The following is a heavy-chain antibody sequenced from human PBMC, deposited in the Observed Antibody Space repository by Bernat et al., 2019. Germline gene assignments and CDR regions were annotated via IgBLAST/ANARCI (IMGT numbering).Heavy chain of an antibody. CDR2: ISSSSTI. J-gene: IGHJ6*02. V-gene: IGHV3-48*01. CDR1: GFTFSSYS. D-gene: IGHD6-13*01. Sequence: EVQLVESGGGLVQPGGSLRLSCAASGFTFSSYSMNWVRQAPGKGLEWVSYISSSSTIYYADSVKGRFTISRDNAKNSLYLQMNSLRAEDTAVYYCARRREIAAAGLIPVYGMDVWGQGTTVTVSS. CDR3: ARRREIAAAGLIPVYGMDV.